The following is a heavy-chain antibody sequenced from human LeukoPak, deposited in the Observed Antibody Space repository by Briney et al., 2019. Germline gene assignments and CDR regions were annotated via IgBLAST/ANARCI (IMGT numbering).Heavy chain of an antibody. CDR1: GYTFTRSG. Sequence: GASVKVSCKASGYTFTRSGISWVRQAPGQGLEWMGWISGYDGNTNYAQKFQDRVTMTTDTSTNTAYMELRSLRSDDTAVYYCARDVGRTPFVVVTAIETEDAFDIWGQGTMVTVSS. J-gene: IGHJ3*02. CDR3: ARDVGRTPFVVVTAIETEDAFDI. D-gene: IGHD2-21*02. V-gene: IGHV1-18*01. CDR2: ISGYDGNT.